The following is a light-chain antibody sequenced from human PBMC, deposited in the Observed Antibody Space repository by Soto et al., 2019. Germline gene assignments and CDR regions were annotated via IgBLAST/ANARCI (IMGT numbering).Light chain of an antibody. CDR1: SSDVGSHDL. CDR3: SSFTSPTTYV. CDR2: DVS. Sequence: QSALTQPASVSGSPGQSIAISCTGTSSDVGSHDLVSWYQQQSGKVPKLIIYDVSSRPSGVSNRFSGSKSGNTASLTISGLQPEDEADYYCSSFTSPTTYVFGTGTKLTVL. J-gene: IGLJ1*01. V-gene: IGLV2-14*02.